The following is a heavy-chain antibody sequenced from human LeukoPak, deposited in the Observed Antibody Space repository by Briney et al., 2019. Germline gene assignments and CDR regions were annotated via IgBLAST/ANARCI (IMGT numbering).Heavy chain of an antibody. Sequence: PGGSLGLSCSASGFIFSAYAMNWVRQAPGKGLEWVAVIRYDGSNKYYGDFVKGRFTISRDNSKNTLYLEVNSLRPEDTPIYYCAKYRLDSSGYSPLFSCGQGTPVPGAS. V-gene: IGHV3-30*02. CDR2: IRYDGSNK. D-gene: IGHD4-23*01. CDR3: AKYRLDSSGYSPLFS. J-gene: IGHJ5*02. CDR1: GFIFSAYA.